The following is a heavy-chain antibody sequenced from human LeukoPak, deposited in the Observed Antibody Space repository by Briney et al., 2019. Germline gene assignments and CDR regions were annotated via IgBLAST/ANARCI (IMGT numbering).Heavy chain of an antibody. CDR1: GFTFSDHY. CDR3: AREYQGERYDFWSAWTNYYYYYYMDV. V-gene: IGHV3-72*01. D-gene: IGHD3-3*01. J-gene: IGHJ6*03. CDR2: TRNKANSYTT. Sequence: GGSLRLSCAASGFTFSDHYMDWVRQAPGKGLEWVGRTRNKANSYTTEYAASVKGRFTISRDDSKNSLYLQMNSLKTEDTAVYYCAREYQGERYDFWSAWTNYYYYYYMDVWGKGTTVTVSS.